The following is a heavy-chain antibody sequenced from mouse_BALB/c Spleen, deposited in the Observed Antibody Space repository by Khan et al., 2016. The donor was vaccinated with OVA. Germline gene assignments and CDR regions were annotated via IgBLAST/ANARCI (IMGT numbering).Heavy chain of an antibody. V-gene: IGHV2-6-1*01. J-gene: IGHJ4*01. CDR2: IWSDGST. D-gene: IGHD2-10*01. Sequence: QVQLNESGPGLVAPSQSLSITCTISGFSLTNYGVHWVRQPPGKGLEWLVVIWSDGSTTYNSDLKSRLSISKDNSKSQVFLKMNSLQTDDTAMYYCARQPYYHYYIMDYWGQGTSVTVSS. CDR1: GFSLTNYG. CDR3: ARQPYYHYYIMDY.